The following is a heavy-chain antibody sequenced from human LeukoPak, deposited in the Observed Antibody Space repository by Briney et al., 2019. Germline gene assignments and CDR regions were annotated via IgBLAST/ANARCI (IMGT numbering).Heavy chain of an antibody. Sequence: GALRLSCAASGFTFSSYGMHWVRQAPGKGLEWVAVIWYDGSNKYYADSVKGRFTISRDNSKNTLYLQMNSLRAEDTAVYYCAKDGDYYDSSGYYYYYYMDVWGKGTTVTVSS. J-gene: IGHJ6*03. CDR2: IWYDGSNK. V-gene: IGHV3-33*06. CDR3: AKDGDYYDSSGYYYYYYMDV. CDR1: GFTFSSYG. D-gene: IGHD3-22*01.